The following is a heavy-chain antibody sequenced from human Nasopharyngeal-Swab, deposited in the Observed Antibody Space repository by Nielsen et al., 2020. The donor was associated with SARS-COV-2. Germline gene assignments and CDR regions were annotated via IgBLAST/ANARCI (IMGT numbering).Heavy chain of an antibody. V-gene: IGHV4-59*01. CDR2: IYYSGST. Sequence: WIRQPPGKGLEWIGYIYYSGSTNYNPSLKSRVTISVDTSKSQFSLKPSSVTAADTAVYYCARDLNPNSSGWLPYYYYGMDVWGQGTTVTVSS. D-gene: IGHD6-19*01. CDR3: ARDLNPNSSGWLPYYYYGMDV. J-gene: IGHJ6*02.